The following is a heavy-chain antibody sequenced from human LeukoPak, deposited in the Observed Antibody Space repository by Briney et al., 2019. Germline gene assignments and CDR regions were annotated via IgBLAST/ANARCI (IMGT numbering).Heavy chain of an antibody. V-gene: IGHV3-21*01. J-gene: IGHJ4*02. CDR2: ISRTSDYI. CDR3: TREETWSIDY. D-gene: IGHD2-15*01. CDR1: GFTFSIYA. Sequence: GGSLRLSCAASGFTFSIYALNWVRQAPGKGLEWVSTISRTSDYIYYAGSVKGRFTISRDNAKNSLYLQLNSLRAEDTAVYYCTREETWSIDYWGQGTLVTVSS.